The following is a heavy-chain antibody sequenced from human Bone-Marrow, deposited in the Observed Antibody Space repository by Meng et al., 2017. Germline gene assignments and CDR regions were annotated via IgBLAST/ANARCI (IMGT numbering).Heavy chain of an antibody. CDR1: GFTFSSYS. CDR3: AREGLLWFGELDY. Sequence: GESLKISCAASGFTFSSYSMNWVRQAPGKGLEWVSSISSSSSYIYYADSVKGRFTISRDNAKNSLYLQMNSLRAEDTAVYYCAREGLLWFGELDYWGQGTRVTVSS. J-gene: IGHJ4*02. V-gene: IGHV3-21*01. CDR2: ISSSSSYI. D-gene: IGHD3-10*01.